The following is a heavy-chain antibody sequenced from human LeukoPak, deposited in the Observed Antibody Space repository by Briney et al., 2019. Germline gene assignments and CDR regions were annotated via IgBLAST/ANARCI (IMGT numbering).Heavy chain of an antibody. CDR3: ARIGDYVDIFDY. V-gene: IGHV3-66*02. CDR1: GFPVSSNY. CDR2: IYSGGST. Sequence: PGGSLRLSCAASGFPVSSNYMSWVRQAPGKGLEWVSVIYSGGSTYYADSVKGRFTISRDNSKNTLYLQMNSLRAEDTAVYYCARIGDYVDIFDYWGQGTLVTVSS. J-gene: IGHJ4*02. D-gene: IGHD4-17*01.